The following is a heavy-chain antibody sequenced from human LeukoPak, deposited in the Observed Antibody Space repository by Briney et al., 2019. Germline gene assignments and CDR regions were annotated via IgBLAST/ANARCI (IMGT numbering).Heavy chain of an antibody. J-gene: IGHJ5*02. CDR3: ARVTMIVVVNWFDP. CDR2: INHSGST. CDR1: GGSFSGYY. D-gene: IGHD3-22*01. Sequence: PSETLSLTCAVYGGSFSGYYWSWIRQPPGKGLEWIGEINHSGSTNYNPSLKSRVTISVDTSKNQFSPKLSSVTAADTAVYYCARVTMIVVVNWFDPWGQGTLVTVSS. V-gene: IGHV4-34*01.